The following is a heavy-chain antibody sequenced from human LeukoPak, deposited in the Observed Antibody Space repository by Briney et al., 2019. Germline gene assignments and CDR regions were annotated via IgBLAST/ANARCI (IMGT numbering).Heavy chain of an antibody. CDR3: AREGLSKRYFAH. CDR2: INPKTGGT. V-gene: IGHV1-2*04. D-gene: IGHD2-2*01. CDR1: GDTFTGYY. Sequence: ASVKVSCKASGDTFTGYYIHWVRQAPGQGPEWMGWINPKTGGTNYAQKFQGWVTMTRDTSISTAYMELSRLRSDDTAIYYCAREGLSKRYFAHWGHGTLVTVSS. J-gene: IGHJ2*01.